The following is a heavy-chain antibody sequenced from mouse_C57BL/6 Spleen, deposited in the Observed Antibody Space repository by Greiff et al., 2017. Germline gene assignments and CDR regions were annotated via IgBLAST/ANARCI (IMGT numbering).Heavy chain of an antibody. CDR3: ARGGTAQAPFAY. Sequence: VQLQQPGAELVKPGASVKLSCKASGYTFTSYWMHWVKQRPGQGLEWIGMIHPNSGSTNYNEKFKSKATLTVDKSSSTAYMQLSSLTSEDSAVYYCARGGTAQAPFAYWGQGTLVTVSA. V-gene: IGHV1-64*01. CDR2: IHPNSGST. D-gene: IGHD3-2*02. CDR1: GYTFTSYW. J-gene: IGHJ3*01.